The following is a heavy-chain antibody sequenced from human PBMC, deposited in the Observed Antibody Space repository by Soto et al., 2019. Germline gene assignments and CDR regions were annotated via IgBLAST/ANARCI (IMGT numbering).Heavy chain of an antibody. D-gene: IGHD2-15*01. Sequence: GGSLRLSCAASGCTFSSYAMSWVRQAPGKGLEWVSAISGSGGSTYYADSVKGRFTISRDNSKNTLYLQMNSLRAEDTAVYYCAKDVPRYCSGGSCFYYYYGMDVWDQGTTVTVSS. J-gene: IGHJ6*02. CDR3: AKDVPRYCSGGSCFYYYYGMDV. V-gene: IGHV3-23*01. CDR2: ISGSGGST. CDR1: GCTFSSYA.